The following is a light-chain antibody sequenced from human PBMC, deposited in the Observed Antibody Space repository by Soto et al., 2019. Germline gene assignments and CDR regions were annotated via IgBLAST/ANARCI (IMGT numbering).Light chain of an antibody. CDR2: DAS. V-gene: IGKV1-5*01. CDR1: QRISNW. CDR3: QQYNSYSPYT. J-gene: IGKJ2*01. Sequence: DVQMTQSPSTLSASVGDRVTITCRASQRISNWLAWYQQEPGKAHKLLIYDASSLESGVPSRFSGNGSGTEFTLTISSLQPDDFATYYCQQYNSYSPYTFGQGTKVEIK.